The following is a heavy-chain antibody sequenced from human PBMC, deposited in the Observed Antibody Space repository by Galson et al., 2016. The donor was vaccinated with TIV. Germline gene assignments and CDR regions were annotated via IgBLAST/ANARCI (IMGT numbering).Heavy chain of an antibody. Sequence: SETLSLTCTVSGGSVSHTSYYWGWIRQPPGKGLEWIGTIYYTGITFYNPSLESRVTISVDASKNQFPLKLSSGSAADTAVYYCARTTGAGVAARVLFDFWGLGTLVTVSS. J-gene: IGHJ4*02. V-gene: IGHV4-39*06. CDR3: ARTTGAGVAARVLFDF. D-gene: IGHD6-6*01. CDR1: GGSVSHTSYY. CDR2: IYYTGIT.